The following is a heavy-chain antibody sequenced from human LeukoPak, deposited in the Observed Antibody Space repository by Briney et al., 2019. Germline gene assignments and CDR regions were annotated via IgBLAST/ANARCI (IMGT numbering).Heavy chain of an antibody. CDR2: VYYSGIT. CDR1: GDSITSSY. CDR3: VKTAGRDGPAPPY. Sequence: SETLSLTCTVSGDSITSSYWSWVRQPPGKGLEWIAYVYYSGITNYNPSLKSRATISVDTSKNQLSLTLSSVTAADTAIYYCVKTAGRDGPAPPYRGPGILVTVSS. D-gene: IGHD1-1*01. V-gene: IGHV4-59*01. J-gene: IGHJ1*01.